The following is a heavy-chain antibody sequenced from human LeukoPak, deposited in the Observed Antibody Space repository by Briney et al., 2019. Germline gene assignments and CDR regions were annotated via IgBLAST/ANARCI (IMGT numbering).Heavy chain of an antibody. V-gene: IGHV3-53*01. D-gene: IGHD3-10*01. J-gene: IGHJ4*02. CDR2: IYSGGST. CDR1: GFTVSNNY. CDR3: ARDQGDYYASGSFST. Sequence: GGSLRLSCAASGFTVSNNYISWVRQAPGKGLEWVSVIYSGGSTYYADSVKGRFTISRDNSKNPLYLQMNTLRVEDTAVYYCARDQGDYYASGSFSTWGQGTLVTVSS.